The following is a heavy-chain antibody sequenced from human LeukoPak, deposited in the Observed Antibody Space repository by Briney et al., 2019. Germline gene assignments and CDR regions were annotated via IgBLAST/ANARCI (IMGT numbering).Heavy chain of an antibody. Sequence: SVKVSCKASGGTFSSYAISWVRQAPGQGLEWMGGIIPIFGTANYAQKFQGRVTITADESTCTAYMELSSLRSEDTAVYYCARIISSQYYYGMDVWGQGTTVTVSS. CDR2: IIPIFGTA. CDR1: GGTFSSYA. D-gene: IGHD6-6*01. V-gene: IGHV1-69*01. J-gene: IGHJ6*02. CDR3: ARIISSQYYYGMDV.